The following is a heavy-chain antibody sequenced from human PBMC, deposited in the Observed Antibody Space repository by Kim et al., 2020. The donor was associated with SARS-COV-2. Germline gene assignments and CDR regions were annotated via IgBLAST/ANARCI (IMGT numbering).Heavy chain of an antibody. CDR2: IYHSGST. J-gene: IGHJ4*02. D-gene: IGHD3-10*01. Sequence: SETLSLTCAVSGGSISSSNWWSWVRQPPGKGLEWIGEIYHSGSTNYNQSLKSRVTISVDKSKNQFSLKLSSVTAADTAVYYCAREPRGVLWFGEPLGVDYWGQGTLVTVSS. V-gene: IGHV4-4*02. CDR3: AREPRGVLWFGEPLGVDY. CDR1: GGSISSSNW.